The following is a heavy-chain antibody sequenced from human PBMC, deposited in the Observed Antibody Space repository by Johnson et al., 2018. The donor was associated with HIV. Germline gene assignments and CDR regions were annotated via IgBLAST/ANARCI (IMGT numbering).Heavy chain of an antibody. CDR3: AKSGERSSWFGLGAFDI. CDR1: GFTFSSYW. J-gene: IGHJ3*02. V-gene: IGHV3-7*05. Sequence: VQLMESGGSVVQPGGSLRLSCAASGFTFSSYWMHWVRQAPGKGLEWVANIKQDGSEKYYVDSVKGRFTISRDNSKNTLYLQINSLRAEDTAVYYCAKSGERSSWFGLGAFDIWGQGTMVTVSS. CDR2: IKQDGSEK. D-gene: IGHD6-13*01.